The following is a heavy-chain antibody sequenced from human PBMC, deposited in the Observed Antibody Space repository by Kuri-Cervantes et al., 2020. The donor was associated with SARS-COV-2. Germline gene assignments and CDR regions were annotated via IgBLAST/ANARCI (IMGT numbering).Heavy chain of an antibody. D-gene: IGHD3-3*01. J-gene: IGHJ3*02. Sequence: GESLKISCAASGFTFSNYGMHWVRQAPGKGLEWVAVISYNGSNEYYADSVKGRFTISRDNSKNTLYLQMNSLRAEDTAVYYCAKEFLGKYDFWSGYRDAFDIWGQGTMVTVSS. CDR1: GFTFSNYG. CDR3: AKEFLGKYDFWSGYRDAFDI. V-gene: IGHV3-30*18. CDR2: ISYNGSNE.